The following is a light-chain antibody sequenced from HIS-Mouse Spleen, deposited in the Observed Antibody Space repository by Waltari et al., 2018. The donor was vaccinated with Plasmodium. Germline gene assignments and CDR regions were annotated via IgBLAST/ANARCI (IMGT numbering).Light chain of an antibody. CDR1: SSDVGGYNY. V-gene: IGLV2-8*01. CDR3: SSYAGSNNLV. Sequence: PGQSVTISCTGTSSDVGGYNYVSWYQQHPGKAPKLMIYEVSKRPSGVPARFSGSKSGNTASLTVSGLQAEDEADYYCSSYAGSNNLVFGGGTKLTVL. J-gene: IGLJ2*01. CDR2: EVS.